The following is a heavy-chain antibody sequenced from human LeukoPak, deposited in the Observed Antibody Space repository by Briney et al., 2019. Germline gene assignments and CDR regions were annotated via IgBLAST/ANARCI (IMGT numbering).Heavy chain of an antibody. CDR1: GFTFSSYL. Sequence: PGGSLRLSCAASGFTFSSYLMIWVPQSPGKGLEWVAYIKHDGSGKAYVDSVKGRFTISRDNAENSLFLQMDNLRAEDAAVYYCVRGGCPMDQLLDFWGQGTLVTVSS. CDR2: IKHDGSGK. CDR3: VRGGCPMDQLLDF. D-gene: IGHD1-1*01. J-gene: IGHJ4*02. V-gene: IGHV3-7*01.